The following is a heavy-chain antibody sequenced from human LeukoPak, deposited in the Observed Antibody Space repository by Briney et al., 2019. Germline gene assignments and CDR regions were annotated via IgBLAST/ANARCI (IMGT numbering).Heavy chain of an antibody. D-gene: IGHD5-18*01. Sequence: SETLSLTCAVYGGSFSGYYWSWIRQPPGKGLEWIGEINHSGSTNYNPSLKSRVTISVDTSKNQFSLKLSSVTAADTAVYYCARVGGSGYSPYYYYMDVWGKGTTVTVSS. CDR2: INHSGST. CDR3: ARVGGSGYSPYYYYMDV. CDR1: GGSFSGYY. J-gene: IGHJ6*03. V-gene: IGHV4-34*01.